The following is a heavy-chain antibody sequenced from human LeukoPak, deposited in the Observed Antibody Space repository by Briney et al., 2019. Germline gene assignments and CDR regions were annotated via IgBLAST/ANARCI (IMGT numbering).Heavy chain of an antibody. CDR1: GFTFSSYA. D-gene: IGHD2-2*01. Sequence: GGSLRLSCAASGFTFSSYAMSWVRQAPGKGLEWVSAISSSGGSTYYADSVKGRFTISRDNSKNTLYLQMNSLRAEDTAVYYCARVPAAMTSYYYGMDVWGQGTTVTVSS. CDR3: ARVPAAMTSYYYGMDV. J-gene: IGHJ6*02. CDR2: ISSSGGST. V-gene: IGHV3-23*01.